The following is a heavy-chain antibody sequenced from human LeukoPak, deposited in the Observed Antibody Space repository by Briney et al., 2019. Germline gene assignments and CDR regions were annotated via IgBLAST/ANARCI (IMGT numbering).Heavy chain of an antibody. CDR3: ARDSSYYGSGSFSD. CDR1: GFTFSSYE. Sequence: VGSLRLSCAASGFTFSSYEMNWVRQAPGKGLGWVSSISSSSSTIYYEDSVKGRFTISRDNAKNSLYLQMNSLRAEDTAVYYCARDSSYYGSGSFSDWGQGTLVTVSS. D-gene: IGHD3-10*01. V-gene: IGHV3-48*03. J-gene: IGHJ4*02. CDR2: ISSSSSTI.